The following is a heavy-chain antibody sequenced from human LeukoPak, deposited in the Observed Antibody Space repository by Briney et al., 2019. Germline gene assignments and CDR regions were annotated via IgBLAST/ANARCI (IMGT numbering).Heavy chain of an antibody. V-gene: IGHV1-2*06. CDR3: ARDLSSTSNWELDY. CDR2: INPNSGDT. CDR1: GYTFTGYF. D-gene: IGHD7-27*01. J-gene: IGHJ4*02. Sequence: ASVKVSCKASGYTFTGYFMHWVRQAPGQGLEWMGRINPNSGDTNYAQNFQGRVTVTRDTSISTAYMELSRLRSDDTAVYYCARDLSSTSNWELDYWGQGTLVTVSS.